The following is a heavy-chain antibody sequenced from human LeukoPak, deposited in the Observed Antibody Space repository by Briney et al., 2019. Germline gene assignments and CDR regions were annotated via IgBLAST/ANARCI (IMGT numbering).Heavy chain of an antibody. CDR2: IYPGDSDT. Sequence: IYPGDSDTRYSPSFQGQVTISADKSISTAYLQWSSLKASDTAMYYCARFGQLNYYYYYMDVWGKGTTVTVSS. D-gene: IGHD6-6*01. J-gene: IGHJ6*03. V-gene: IGHV5-51*01. CDR3: ARFGQLNYYYYYMDV.